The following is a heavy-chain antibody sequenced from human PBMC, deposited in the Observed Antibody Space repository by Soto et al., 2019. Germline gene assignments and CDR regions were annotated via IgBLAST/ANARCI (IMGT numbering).Heavy chain of an antibody. D-gene: IGHD2-2*01. Sequence: SETLSLTCTVSGGSISSSSYYWGWIRQPPGKGLEWIGSIYYSGSTYYNPSLKSRVTISVDTSKNQFSLKLSSVTAADTAVYYCARPSVVPAAANLGDETGTTTVFDYWGQGTLVTVSS. CDR2: IYYSGST. CDR3: ARPSVVPAAANLGDETGTTTVFDY. V-gene: IGHV4-39*01. CDR1: GGSISSSSYY. J-gene: IGHJ4*02.